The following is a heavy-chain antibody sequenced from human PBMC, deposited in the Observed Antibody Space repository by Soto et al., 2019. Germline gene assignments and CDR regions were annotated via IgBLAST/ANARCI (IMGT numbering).Heavy chain of an antibody. CDR3: TRPRGNFDDYYYYYGMDV. J-gene: IGHJ6*02. Sequence: GGSLRLSCAASGFTFSGSAMDWVRQASGKGLEWVGRIRSKANSYATAYAASVKGRFTISRDDSKNTAYLQMNSLKTEDTAVYYCTRPRGNFDDYYYYYGMDVWGQGTTVTVSS. CDR2: IRSKANSYAT. CDR1: GFTFSGSA. D-gene: IGHD1-7*01. V-gene: IGHV3-73*01.